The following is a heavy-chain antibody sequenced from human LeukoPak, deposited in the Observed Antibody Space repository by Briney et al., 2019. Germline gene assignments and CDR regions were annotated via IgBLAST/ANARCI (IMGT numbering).Heavy chain of an antibody. CDR1: AGSISSGSHY. V-gene: IGHV4-61*02. CDR3: ARERGSLTGYLSIDY. J-gene: IGHJ4*01. CDR2: IYTTGST. D-gene: IGHD3-9*01. Sequence: SQTLSLTCSVSAGSISSGSHYWAWIRQPAGKGLEWIVRIYTTGSTNYNPSLKSRVTISVYTSKNQFSLKLSSVTAADTAVYYCARERGSLTGYLSIDYWGHGTLVTVSS.